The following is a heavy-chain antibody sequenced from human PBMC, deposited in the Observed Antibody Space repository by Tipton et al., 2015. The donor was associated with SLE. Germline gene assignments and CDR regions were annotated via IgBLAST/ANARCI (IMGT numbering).Heavy chain of an antibody. CDR2: ISGGGHSTYHGST. CDR1: GFSFNNYA. CDR3: ARRRYFDSLSTFDS. V-gene: IGHV3-23*01. J-gene: IGHJ4*02. Sequence: SLRLSCAGSGFSFNNYAMSWVRQAPGQGLEWVSVISGGGHSTYHGSTFYADSVKGRFTISRDNSKNTLYLQMESLRPEDTAVYFCARRRYFDSLSTFDSWGQGTLVTVS. D-gene: IGHD3-9*01.